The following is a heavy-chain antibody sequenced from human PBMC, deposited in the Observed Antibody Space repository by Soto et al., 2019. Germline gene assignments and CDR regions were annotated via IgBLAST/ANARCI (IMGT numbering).Heavy chain of an antibody. CDR1: GGTFSRHA. Sequence: QVQLVQSGAEVRKPGSSVKVSCKASGGTFSRHAISWVRQAPGQGLEWMGVIIPIFGTANHAQKFQGRVTIIAAESTSTVYMELSSLRSEDTAMYYCARGWGYDSNDYYYAYWGQGTLVIVSS. D-gene: IGHD3-22*01. V-gene: IGHV1-69*01. CDR2: IIPIFGTA. CDR3: ARGWGYDSNDYYYAY. J-gene: IGHJ4*02.